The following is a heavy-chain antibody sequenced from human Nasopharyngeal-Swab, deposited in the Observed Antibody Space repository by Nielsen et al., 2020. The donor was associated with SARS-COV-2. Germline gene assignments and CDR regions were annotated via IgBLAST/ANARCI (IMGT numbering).Heavy chain of an antibody. J-gene: IGHJ3*02. V-gene: IGHV4-30-2*01. D-gene: IGHD2-2*01. CDR3: ARERGSTSSHDAFDI. CDR2: IYHSGST. CDR1: SGSFSGYS. Sequence: SETLSLTCAVYSGSFSGYSWSWIRQPPGKGLEWIGYIYHSGSTYYNPSLKSRVTISVDRSKNQFSLKLSSVTAADTAVYYCARERGSTSSHDAFDIWGQGTMVTVSS.